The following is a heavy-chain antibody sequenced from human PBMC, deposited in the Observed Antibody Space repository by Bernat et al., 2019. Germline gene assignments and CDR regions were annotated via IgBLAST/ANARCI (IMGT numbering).Heavy chain of an antibody. V-gene: IGHV5-10-1*03. J-gene: IGHJ6*02. CDR2: IDPSDSYT. D-gene: IGHD5-18*01. CDR3: ARFGGRIQLWHYYYYGMDV. Sequence: EVQLVQSGAEVKKPGESLRISCKGSGYSFTSYWISWVRQMPGKGLEWMGRIDPSDSYTNYSPSFQGHVTISADKSISTAYLQWSSLKASDTAMYYCARFGGRIQLWHYYYYGMDVWGQGTTVTVSS. CDR1: GYSFTSYW.